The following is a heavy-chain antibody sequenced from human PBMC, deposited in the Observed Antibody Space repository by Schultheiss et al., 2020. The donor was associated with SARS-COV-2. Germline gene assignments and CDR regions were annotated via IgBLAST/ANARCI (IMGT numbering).Heavy chain of an antibody. D-gene: IGHD5-24*01. CDR3: VKEGEEMGTS. Sequence: GGSLRLSCAASGFTFSGYAMHWVRQAPGKGLEWVSSISGSGSGTYNADSVRGRFIASRDNAKNSLDLQMNSLRVDDTAVYYCVKEGEEMGTSWGQGTLVTVSS. V-gene: IGHV3-23*01. CDR1: GFTFSGYA. J-gene: IGHJ4*02. CDR2: ISGSGSGT.